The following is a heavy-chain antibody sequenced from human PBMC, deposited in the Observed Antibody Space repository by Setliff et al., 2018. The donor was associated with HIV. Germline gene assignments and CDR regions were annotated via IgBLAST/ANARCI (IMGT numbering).Heavy chain of an antibody. CDR1: GGSISSYY. D-gene: IGHD3-3*01. J-gene: IGHJ2*01. CDR3: ARGVGEYYNFWSGYPAWCFDL. Sequence: SETLSLTCTVSGGSISSYYWSWIRQPPGKGLEWIGYIYYSGSTNYNPSLQSRVTISVDTSKNQFSLKLSSVTAADTAVYYCARGVGEYYNFWSGYPAWCFDLWGRGTLVTVSS. V-gene: IGHV4-59*01. CDR2: IYYSGST.